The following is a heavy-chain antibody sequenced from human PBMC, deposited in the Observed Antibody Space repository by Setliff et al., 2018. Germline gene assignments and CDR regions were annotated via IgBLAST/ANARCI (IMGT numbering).Heavy chain of an antibody. D-gene: IGHD3-3*01. CDR3: GRDVFDFRTGQGGP. CDR1: GYSISRGNYY. Sequence: LSLTCTVSGYSISRGNYYWSWVRQAPGKGLEWVAYISSSGISIDYADSVKGRFIISRDNAKNSLSLQMNDLRVEDTSVYYCGRDVFDFRTGQGGPWGQGTRVTVSS. V-gene: IGHV3-11*04. CDR2: ISSSGISI. J-gene: IGHJ5*02.